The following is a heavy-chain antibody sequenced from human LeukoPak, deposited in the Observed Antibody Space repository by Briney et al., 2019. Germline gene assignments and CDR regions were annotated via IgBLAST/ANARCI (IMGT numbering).Heavy chain of an antibody. J-gene: IGHJ4*02. CDR2: ISSYNGKT. CDR3: ARGLSPDYGDYGGDY. V-gene: IGHV1-18*01. D-gene: IGHD4-17*01. Sequence: ASVKVSCKASGYTFTSYGLSGVRQAPAQGLEWMGWISSYNGKTDYAQNLQGRVTMTTDTSTSTAYMELRSLKADDTAVYYCARGLSPDYGDYGGDYWGQGTLVTVSS. CDR1: GYTFTSYG.